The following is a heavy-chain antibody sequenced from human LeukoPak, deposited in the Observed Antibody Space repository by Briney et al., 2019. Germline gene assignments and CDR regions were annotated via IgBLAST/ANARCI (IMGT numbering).Heavy chain of an antibody. CDR3: AKDASNGSSSAYYFDY. CDR2: IWYDGSDK. J-gene: IGHJ4*02. D-gene: IGHD6-6*01. CDR1: GFTFSNYA. Sequence: GGSLRLSCAASGFTFSNYAMQWVRQAPGKGLEWVAVIWYDGSDKYYADSVKGRFTISRDNSKNTMYLQMNSLRAEDTAVYYCAKDASNGSSSAYYFDYWGQGTLVTVSS. V-gene: IGHV3-33*06.